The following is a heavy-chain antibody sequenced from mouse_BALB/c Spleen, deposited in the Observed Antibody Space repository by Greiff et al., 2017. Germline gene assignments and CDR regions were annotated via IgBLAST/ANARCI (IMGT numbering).Heavy chain of an antibody. CDR2: ISYSGST. J-gene: IGHJ2*01. CDR3: ARRSTMITTGTPYFDY. V-gene: IGHV3-2*02. D-gene: IGHD2-4*01. Sequence: EVQRVESGPGLVKPSQSLSLTCTVTGYSITSDYAWNWIRQFPGNKLEWMGYISYSGSTSYNPSLKSRISITRDTSKNQFFLQLNSVTTEDTATYYCARRSTMITTGTPYFDYWGQGTTLTVSS. CDR1: GYSITSDYA.